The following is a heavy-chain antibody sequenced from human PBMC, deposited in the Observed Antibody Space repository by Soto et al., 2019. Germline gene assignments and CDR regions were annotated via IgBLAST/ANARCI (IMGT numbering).Heavy chain of an antibody. Sequence: ASVKVSCKASGYTFTSYYMHWVRQAPGQGLEWMGIISPSGGSTSYAQKFQGRVTMTRDTSTSTVYMELSSLRSEDTAVYYRASARYCSGGSCYSTSDDYWGQGTLVTVSS. V-gene: IGHV1-46*03. J-gene: IGHJ4*02. CDR3: ASARYCSGGSCYSTSDDY. D-gene: IGHD2-15*01. CDR1: GYTFTSYY. CDR2: ISPSGGST.